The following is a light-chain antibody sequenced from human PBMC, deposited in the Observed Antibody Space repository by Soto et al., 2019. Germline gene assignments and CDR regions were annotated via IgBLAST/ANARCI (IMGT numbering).Light chain of an antibody. V-gene: IGLV2-23*01. CDR2: EGS. Sequence: QSALTRPASVSGCPGQSITISCTGTSSDVGSYNLVSWYQQHPGKAPKLMIYEGSKRPSGVSNRFSGSKSGNTASLTISGLQAEDEADYYCCSYAGSSTPYVFGTGTKVTVL. CDR1: SSDVGSYNL. CDR3: CSYAGSSTPYV. J-gene: IGLJ1*01.